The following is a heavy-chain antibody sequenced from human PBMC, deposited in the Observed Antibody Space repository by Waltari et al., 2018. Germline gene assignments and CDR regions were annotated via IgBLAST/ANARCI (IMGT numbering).Heavy chain of an antibody. CDR2: IIPIFGTA. D-gene: IGHD2-2*01. CDR3: ARDRSRYCSSTSCYGSWFDP. V-gene: IGHV1-69*01. CDR1: GGTFSSYA. Sequence: QVQLVQSGAEVKKPGSSVKVSCKAAGGTFSSYAISWVGQAPGQGLEWMGGIIPIFGTANYAQKFQGRVTITADESTSTAYMELSSLRSEDTAVYYCARDRSRYCSSTSCYGSWFDPWGQGTLVTVSS. J-gene: IGHJ5*02.